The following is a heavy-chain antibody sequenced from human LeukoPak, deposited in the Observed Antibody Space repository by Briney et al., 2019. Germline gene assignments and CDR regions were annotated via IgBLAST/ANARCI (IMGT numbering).Heavy chain of an antibody. Sequence: AASVKVSCKASGYTFTSYGISWVRRAPGQGLEWMGWISAYNGDTSYAQKLQGRVTMTTDTSTTTAYMELWSLRSDDTAVYYCARAYGSSSSPDYWGQGTLVTVSS. J-gene: IGHJ4*02. CDR1: GYTFTSYG. CDR3: ARAYGSSSSPDY. CDR2: ISAYNGDT. V-gene: IGHV1-18*01. D-gene: IGHD6-6*01.